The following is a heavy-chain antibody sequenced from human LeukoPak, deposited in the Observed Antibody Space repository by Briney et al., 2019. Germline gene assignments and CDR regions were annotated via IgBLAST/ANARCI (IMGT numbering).Heavy chain of an antibody. V-gene: IGHV3-74*01. CDR3: ARGSGYSSSWYGTDY. D-gene: IGHD6-13*01. Sequence: GGSLRLSCAASGFTFSSYWMHWVRQAPGKGLVWVSRINSDGSSTSYADSVKGRFTISRDSAKNTLYLQMNSLRAEDTAVYYCARGSGYSSSWYGTDYWGQGTLVTVSS. CDR2: INSDGSST. CDR1: GFTFSSYW. J-gene: IGHJ4*02.